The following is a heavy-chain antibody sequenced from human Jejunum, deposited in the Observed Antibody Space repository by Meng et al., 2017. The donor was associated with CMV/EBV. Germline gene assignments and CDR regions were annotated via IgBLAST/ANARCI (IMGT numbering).Heavy chain of an antibody. V-gene: IGHV3-7*01. Sequence: LRRSCAASGCTVRTYWLTWVSQAPGKGLEWVANIKQDGSEKYYVDSVKGRFTISRDNAKNSLFLQMNSLRAEDTAMYYCARNARGSGYWGQGTLVTVSS. D-gene: IGHD3-10*01. CDR3: ARNARGSGY. J-gene: IGHJ4*02. CDR1: GCTVRTYW. CDR2: IKQDGSEK.